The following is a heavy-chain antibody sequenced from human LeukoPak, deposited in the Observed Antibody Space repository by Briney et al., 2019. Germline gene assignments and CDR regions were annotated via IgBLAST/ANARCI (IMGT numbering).Heavy chain of an antibody. CDR2: MNPNSGNT. CDR1: GYTFTSYD. Sequence: ASVKVSCKTSGYTFTSYDINWVRQAPGQGLEWMGWMNPNSGNTGYAQKFQDRVTITRNTSISTAYMELSSLRSEDTAVYYCARMSYGSGRSDINWFDHWGQGTLVTVSS. CDR3: ARMSYGSGRSDINWFDH. D-gene: IGHD3-10*01. J-gene: IGHJ5*02. V-gene: IGHV1-8*03.